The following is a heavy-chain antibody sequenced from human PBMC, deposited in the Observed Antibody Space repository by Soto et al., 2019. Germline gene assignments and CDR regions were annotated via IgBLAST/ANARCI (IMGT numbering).Heavy chain of an antibody. CDR1: GFTFSSYF. CDR2: IWYDGSNK. Sequence: SLILSCASSGFTFSSYFMHWVRQAPGKGLEWVAVIWYDGSNKYYADSVKGRFTISRDNSKNTLYLQMNSLKAEDTAVYYCARTLESQAYYYYYGMDVWGQGTTVTVSS. J-gene: IGHJ6*02. CDR3: ARTLESQAYYYYYGMDV. V-gene: IGHV3-33*01.